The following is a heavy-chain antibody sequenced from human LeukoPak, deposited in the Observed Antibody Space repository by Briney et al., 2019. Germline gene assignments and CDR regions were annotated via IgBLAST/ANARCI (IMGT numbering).Heavy chain of an antibody. CDR2: INHSGGT. CDR1: GASFTGYY. CDR3: MRLLPLQGGDV. V-gene: IGHV4-34*01. J-gene: IGHJ6*02. D-gene: IGHD2-15*01. Sequence: PSETLSLTCAVYGASFTGYYWSWLRQPPGKGLEWIGEINHSGGTNYNPSLKSRVTISLDTSNNQFSLKLNSVTAADTAVYYFMRLLPLQGGDVWGQGTTVTVSS.